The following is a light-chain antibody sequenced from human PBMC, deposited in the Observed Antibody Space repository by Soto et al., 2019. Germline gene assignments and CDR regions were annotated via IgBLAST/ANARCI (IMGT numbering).Light chain of an antibody. J-gene: IGKJ4*01. CDR1: QSVGSK. Sequence: EVVMTQSPATLSVSPGERATLSCRASQSVGSKLAWYQQKPGQAPRLLIFDAFTRATGIPARFSGSGSGTVFTLFISSLQSEDFAVYYCQQYNNWAPLTFGGGTKVEI. CDR2: DAF. CDR3: QQYNNWAPLT. V-gene: IGKV3-15*01.